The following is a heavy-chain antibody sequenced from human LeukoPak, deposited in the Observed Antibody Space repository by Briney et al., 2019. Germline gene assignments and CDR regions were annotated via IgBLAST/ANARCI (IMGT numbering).Heavy chain of an antibody. V-gene: IGHV3-7*01. J-gene: IGHJ4*02. CDR3: ARFRAGSARFDY. CDR1: GFTFSNYW. CDR2: IKQDGSEK. Sequence: GGSLRLSCAASGFTFSNYWMSWVRQDPGKGLEWVAKIKQDGSEKYYVDSVKGRFTISRDNAKNSLYLQMNSLRVEDTAVYYCARFRAGSARFDYWGQGTLVTVSS. D-gene: IGHD6-19*01.